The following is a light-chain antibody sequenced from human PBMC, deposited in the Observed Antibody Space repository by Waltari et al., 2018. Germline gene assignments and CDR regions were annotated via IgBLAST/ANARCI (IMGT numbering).Light chain of an antibody. CDR1: APNIGGNL. CDR3: ASWDDSLNGHWV. J-gene: IGLJ3*02. CDR2: RSD. Sequence: QSVLTQPPSASGTPGQSVTISCSGGAPNIGGNLVNWYQQLPGKAPKLLIHRSDRRPSGVPGRFAGSKSGTSASLAISGLQSEDEADYFCASWDDSLNGHWVFGGGTKVTVL. V-gene: IGLV1-44*01.